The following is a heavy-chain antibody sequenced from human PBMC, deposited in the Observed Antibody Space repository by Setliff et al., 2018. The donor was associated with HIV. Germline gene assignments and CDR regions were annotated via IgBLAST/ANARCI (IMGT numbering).Heavy chain of an antibody. CDR1: GDSIGTYY. V-gene: IGHV4-59*12. CDR2: FYYGGST. J-gene: IGHJ5*02. CDR3: ARRNWGWFDT. Sequence: SETLSLTCSVSGDSIGTYYWNWIRQTPGKRLEWIGFFYYGGSTDYNPALKNRVAISVDTSRNRVSLNLNSVTAADTAIYYCARRNWGWFDTWGQGTQVTVSS. D-gene: IGHD7-27*01.